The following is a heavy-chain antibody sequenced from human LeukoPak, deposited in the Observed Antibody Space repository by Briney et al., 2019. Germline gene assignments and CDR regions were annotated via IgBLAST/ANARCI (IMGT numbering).Heavy chain of an antibody. CDR3: AKNGDRGAYCSGGTCYPYYYYYMDV. CDR1: GLTFSSYG. CDR2: ICTTGGTT. D-gene: IGHD2-15*01. J-gene: IGHJ6*03. Sequence: GGSLRLSCAASGLTFSSYGMSWVRQAPGRGLEWVSAICTTGGTTYYADSVRGRFTISRDNSRNTLYLQMNSLRAEDTAIYYCAKNGDRGAYCSGGTCYPYYYYYMDVWGKGTTVTISS. V-gene: IGHV3-23*01.